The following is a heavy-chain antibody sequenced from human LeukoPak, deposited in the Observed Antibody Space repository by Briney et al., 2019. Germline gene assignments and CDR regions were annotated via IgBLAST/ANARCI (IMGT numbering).Heavy chain of an antibody. V-gene: IGHV1-46*02. CDR3: ARDTRLLDFDAFDI. CDR2: INPSGGST. Sequence: ASVKVSCKASGYTFNTYGISWVRQAPGQGLEWMGIINPSGGSTNYAQKFQGRVTLTRDTSTSAVYMELSSLRSEDTAVYYCARDTRLLDFDAFDIWGQGTMVTVSS. CDR1: GYTFNTYG. D-gene: IGHD3-3*01. J-gene: IGHJ3*02.